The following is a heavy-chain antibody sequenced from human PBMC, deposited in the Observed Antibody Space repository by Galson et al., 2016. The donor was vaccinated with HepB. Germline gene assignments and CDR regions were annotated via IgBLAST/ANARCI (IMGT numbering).Heavy chain of an antibody. D-gene: IGHD3-22*01. J-gene: IGHJ2*01. V-gene: IGHV3-11*04. CDR3: ARDGTRPNYYDDSGYYYWYFDL. CDR1: GFTFRDYY. Sequence: SLRLSCAASGFTFRDYYMTWIRQAPGKGLEWVSYISIPGTITAYADSVWGRVTISRDNAKNSLFLEMNSLRDEDTAVYYCARDGTRPNYYDDSGYYYWYFDLWGQGTLVTVSS. CDR2: ISIPGTIT.